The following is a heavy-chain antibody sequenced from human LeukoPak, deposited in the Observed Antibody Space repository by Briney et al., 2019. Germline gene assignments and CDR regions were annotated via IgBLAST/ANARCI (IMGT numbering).Heavy chain of an antibody. J-gene: IGHJ4*02. Sequence: GASVKVSCKASGYTFTGYYMHWVRQAPGQGLEWMGRINPNSGGTNYAQKFQGRVTMTRDTSISTAYMELSRLRSDDTAVYYCARDRCSGGSCWIGYWGQGTLVTGSS. CDR3: ARDRCSGGSCWIGY. V-gene: IGHV1-2*06. D-gene: IGHD2-15*01. CDR2: INPNSGGT. CDR1: GYTFTGYY.